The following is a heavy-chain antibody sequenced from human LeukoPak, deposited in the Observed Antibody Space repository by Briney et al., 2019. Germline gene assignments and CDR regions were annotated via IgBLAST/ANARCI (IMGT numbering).Heavy chain of an antibody. J-gene: IGHJ4*02. Sequence: GGSLRLSCAASGFDAGFTFSNVWFSWVRQAPGKGLEWVGRIKNRGSGETTDYAAPVRGRFSISRDDSQNTVFFHMRGLKAGDTGVYYCTTVATGNYGSEYRGQGTLVTVSS. CDR3: TTVATGNYGSEY. V-gene: IGHV3-15*01. D-gene: IGHD1-7*01. CDR2: IKNRGSGETT. CDR1: GFDAGFTFSNVW.